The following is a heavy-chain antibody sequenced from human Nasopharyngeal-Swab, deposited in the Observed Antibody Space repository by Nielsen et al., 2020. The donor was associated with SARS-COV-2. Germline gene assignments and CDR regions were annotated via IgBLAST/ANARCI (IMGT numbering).Heavy chain of an antibody. CDR1: GGSISSSSYY. CDR2: IYYSGSP. J-gene: IGHJ4*02. V-gene: IGHV4-39*01. Sequence: SETLSLTCTVSGGSISSSSYYWGWIRQPQGKGLEWIGSIYYSGSPYYNPSLKSRVTISVDTSKNQFSLKLSSVTAADTAVYYCATFDYYDSSWGQGTLVTVSS. D-gene: IGHD3-22*01. CDR3: ATFDYYDSS.